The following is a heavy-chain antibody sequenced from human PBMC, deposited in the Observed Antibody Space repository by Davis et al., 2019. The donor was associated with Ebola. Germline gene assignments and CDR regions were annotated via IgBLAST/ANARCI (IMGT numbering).Heavy chain of an antibody. Sequence: SETLSLTCTVSGSSISSYYWSWIRQPPGKGLEWIGYIYYSGSTNYNPSLKSRVTISVDTSKNQFSLKLSSVTAADTAVYYCARAIVVTMVRGVIIPHNWFDPWGQGTLVTVSS. J-gene: IGHJ5*02. CDR1: GSSISSYY. D-gene: IGHD3-10*01. CDR2: IYYSGST. V-gene: IGHV4-59*01. CDR3: ARAIVVTMVRGVIIPHNWFDP.